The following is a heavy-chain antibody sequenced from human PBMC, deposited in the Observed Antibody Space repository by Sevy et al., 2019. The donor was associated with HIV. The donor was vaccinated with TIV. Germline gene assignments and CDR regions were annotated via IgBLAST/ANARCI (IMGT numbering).Heavy chain of an antibody. CDR3: ARVSYGDYVGDAFDI. D-gene: IGHD4-17*01. J-gene: IGHJ3*02. V-gene: IGHV1-18*01. CDR1: GYTFTSYG. CDR2: ISAYNGNT. Sequence: ASVKVSCKASGYTFTSYGISWVRQAPGQGLEWMGWISAYNGNTNYAQKLQGRVTMTKDTSTSTAYMELRSLRSDDTAVYDCARVSYGDYVGDAFDIWGQGTMVTVSS.